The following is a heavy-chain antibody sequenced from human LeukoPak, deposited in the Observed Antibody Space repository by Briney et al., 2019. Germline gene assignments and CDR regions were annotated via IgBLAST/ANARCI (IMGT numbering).Heavy chain of an antibody. CDR2: ISNSGGDT. V-gene: IGHV3-23*01. Sequence: PGGSLGLSCAASGFTFSSYAMSWVRQAPGKGLEWVAAISNSGGDTFYSDSGKGRFTIARDNPKNTLYLQMNSLRVDDTAVYYCAQQLGYCSGGTCYFTYWGQGTLVTVSS. CDR3: AQQLGYCSGGTCYFTY. CDR1: GFTFSSYA. J-gene: IGHJ1*01. D-gene: IGHD2-15*01.